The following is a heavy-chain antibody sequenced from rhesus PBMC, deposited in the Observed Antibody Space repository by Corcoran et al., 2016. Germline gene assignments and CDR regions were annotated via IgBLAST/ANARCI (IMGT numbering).Heavy chain of an antibody. CDR1: GFSLSTSGMG. CDR3: ARVGTVNWYFDL. Sequence: QVTLKESGPALVKPTQTLTLTCTFSGFSLSTSGMGVGWIRQPPGKALEWRASIYWDDDNYYSTSLKSRLTISKDTSKNQVVLTMTNMDPVDTATYYCARVGTVNWYFDLWGPGTPITISS. CDR2: IYWDDDN. J-gene: IGHJ2*01. V-gene: IGHV2S1*01. D-gene: IGHD4-23*01.